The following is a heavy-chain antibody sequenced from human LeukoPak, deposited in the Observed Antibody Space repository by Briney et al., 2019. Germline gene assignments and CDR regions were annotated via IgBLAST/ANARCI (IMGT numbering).Heavy chain of an antibody. CDR1: GFTFSSYA. Sequence: GGSLRLSCAASGFTFSSYAMNWVRQAPGKGLEWVSYISSSSSTIYYADSVKGRFTISRDNAKNSLYLQMNSLRAEDTAVYYCARVVIGYSSGWYAGGFDYWGQGTLVTVSS. CDR3: ARVVIGYSSGWYAGGFDY. V-gene: IGHV3-48*01. D-gene: IGHD6-19*01. CDR2: ISSSSSTI. J-gene: IGHJ4*02.